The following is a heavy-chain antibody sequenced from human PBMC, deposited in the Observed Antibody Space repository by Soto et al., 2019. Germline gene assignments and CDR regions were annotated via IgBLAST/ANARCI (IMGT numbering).Heavy chain of an antibody. D-gene: IGHD1-20*01. Sequence: GGSLRLSCAASGFICSSYDMSWVRQAPGKGLEWVSTILVDGRTFYVDSVKGRLTISRDNSKNTVYLQMDSLDTEDTAVYYCARDNRITGIVAEIDLWGRGTLVTVSS. CDR2: ILVDGRT. V-gene: IGHV3-23*01. J-gene: IGHJ5*02. CDR1: GFICSSYD. CDR3: ARDNRITGIVAEIDL.